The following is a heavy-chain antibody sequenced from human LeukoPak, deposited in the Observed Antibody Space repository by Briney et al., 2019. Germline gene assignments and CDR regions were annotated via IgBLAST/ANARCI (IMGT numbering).Heavy chain of an antibody. CDR3: ARDNFGGTLVY. CDR1: GFTFSSSW. D-gene: IGHD3-10*01. CDR2: IKQDGSEK. V-gene: IGHV3-7*01. J-gene: IGHJ4*02. Sequence: GGSLRLSCAASGFTFSSSWMSWVRQAPGKGLEWVANIKQDGSEKYYVDSVKGRFTISRDNAKNSLYLQMNSLRAEDTAVYYCARDNFGGTLVYWGQGTLVTVSS.